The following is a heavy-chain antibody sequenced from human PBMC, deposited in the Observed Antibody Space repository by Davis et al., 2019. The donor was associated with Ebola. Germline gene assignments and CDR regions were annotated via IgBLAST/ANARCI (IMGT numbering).Heavy chain of an antibody. CDR2: IYYSGST. CDR3: ARVEAAAGVDY. J-gene: IGHJ4*02. Sequence: SETLSLTCTVSGGSISSYYWSWIRQPPGKGLEWIGYIYYSGSTNYNPSLKSRVTISVDTSKNQFSLKLSSGTAADTAVYYCARVEAAAGVDYWGQGTLVTVSS. CDR1: GGSISSYY. V-gene: IGHV4-59*01. D-gene: IGHD6-13*01.